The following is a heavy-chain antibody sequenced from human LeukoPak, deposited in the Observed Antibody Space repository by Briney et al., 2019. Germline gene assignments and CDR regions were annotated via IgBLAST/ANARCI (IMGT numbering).Heavy chain of an antibody. D-gene: IGHD3-22*01. CDR3: ARDPPYYYDSSGYEGGGY. CDR1: GFTFSSYE. V-gene: IGHV3-48*03. Sequence: GGSLRLSCAASGFTFSSYEMNWVRQAPGKGLEWGSYISSSGSTIYYADSVKGRFTISRDNAKNSLYLQMNSLRAEDTAVYYCARDPPYYYDSSGYEGGGYWGQGTLVTVSS. CDR2: ISSSGSTI. J-gene: IGHJ4*02.